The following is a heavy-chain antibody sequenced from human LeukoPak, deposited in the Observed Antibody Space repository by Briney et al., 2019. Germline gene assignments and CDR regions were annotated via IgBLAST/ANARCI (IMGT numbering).Heavy chain of an antibody. Sequence: GGSLRLSCAASGFTFDDYAMHWVRQAPGKGLEWVSGISWNSGSIGYADSVKGRFTISRDNAKNSLYLQMNSLRAEDMALYYCAKGDYNWNYAYFDYWGQGTLVTVSS. CDR2: ISWNSGSI. V-gene: IGHV3-9*03. J-gene: IGHJ4*02. CDR1: GFTFDDYA. CDR3: AKGDYNWNYAYFDY. D-gene: IGHD1-7*01.